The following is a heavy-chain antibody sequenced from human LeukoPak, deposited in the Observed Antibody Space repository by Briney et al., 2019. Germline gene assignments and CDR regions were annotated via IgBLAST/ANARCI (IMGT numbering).Heavy chain of an antibody. D-gene: IGHD3-10*01. CDR2: INHRGST. V-gene: IGHV4-34*01. Sequence: SETLSLTCAVYGGSFSGYYWSWIRQPPGKGLEWIGEINHRGSTNYNPSLKSRVTISVDTSKNQFSLKLSSVTAADTAVYYCARMPTYYYGSGSYLFDYWGQGTLVTVSS. CDR3: ARMPTYYYGSGSYLFDY. CDR1: GGSFSGYY. J-gene: IGHJ4*02.